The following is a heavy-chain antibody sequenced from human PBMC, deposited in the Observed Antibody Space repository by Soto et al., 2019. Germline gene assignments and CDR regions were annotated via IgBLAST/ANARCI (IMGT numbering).Heavy chain of an antibody. CDR2: IYYSGST. J-gene: IGHJ4*02. D-gene: IGHD5-18*01. V-gene: IGHV4-39*01. Sequence: SETLSLTCTVSGGSISSSSYYWGWIRQPPGKGLEWIGSIYYSGSTYYNPSLKSRVTISVDTSKNQFSLKLSSVTAADTAVYYCARTASHTYYFDYWGQGTLVTVSS. CDR1: GGSISSSSYY. CDR3: ARTASHTYYFDY.